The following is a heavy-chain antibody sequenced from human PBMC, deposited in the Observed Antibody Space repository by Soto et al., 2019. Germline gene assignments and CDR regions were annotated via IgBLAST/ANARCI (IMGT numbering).Heavy chain of an antibody. CDR2: ISSLSTYI. D-gene: IGHD2-2*01. CDR3: ARGPPSPCSSTRCRPEMYYFDY. CDR1: GFTFSDYT. J-gene: IGHJ4*02. Sequence: GGSLRLSCAASGFTFSDYTMNWVRQAPGKGLEWVSSISSLSTYIYYADSLKGRFTISRDNAKYSLYLQMNSLRAEDTAIYYCARGPPSPCSSTRCRPEMYYFDYWGQGTLVTVSS. V-gene: IGHV3-21*06.